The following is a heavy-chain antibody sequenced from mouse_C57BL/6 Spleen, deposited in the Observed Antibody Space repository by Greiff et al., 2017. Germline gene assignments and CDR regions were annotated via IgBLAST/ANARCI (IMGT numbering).Heavy chain of an antibody. V-gene: IGHV10-1*01. J-gene: IGHJ4*01. CDR3: VSPIYSPYAMDY. D-gene: IGHD2-12*01. CDR1: GFSFNTYA. CDR2: IRSKSNNYAT. Sequence: EVKLLESGGGLVQPKGSLKLSCAASGFSFNTYAMNWVRQAPGKGLEWVARIRSKSNNYATYYADSVKDRFTISRDDSESMLYLQMNNLKTEDTAMYYCVSPIYSPYAMDYWGQGTSVTVSS.